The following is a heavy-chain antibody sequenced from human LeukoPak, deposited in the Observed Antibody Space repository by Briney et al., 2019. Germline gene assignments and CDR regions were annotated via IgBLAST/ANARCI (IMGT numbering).Heavy chain of an antibody. CDR2: IIPIFGTA. CDR3: ARVAGATYLNIDY. J-gene: IGHJ4*02. CDR1: GGTFSSYA. V-gene: IGHV1-69*06. D-gene: IGHD1-26*01. Sequence: SVKVSCKASGGTFSSYAISWVRQAPGQGLEWMGGIIPIFGTANYAQKFQGRVTITADKSTSTAYMELSSLRSEDTAVYYCARVAGATYLNIDYWGQGTLVTVSS.